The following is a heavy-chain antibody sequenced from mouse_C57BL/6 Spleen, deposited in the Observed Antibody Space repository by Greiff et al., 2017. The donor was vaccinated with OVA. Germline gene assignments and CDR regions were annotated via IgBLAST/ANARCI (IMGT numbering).Heavy chain of an antibody. J-gene: IGHJ2*01. CDR3: ARDESGYDLYYFDY. V-gene: IGHV5-4*01. CDR2: ISDGGSYT. CDR1: GFTFSSYA. Sequence: EVQGVESGGGLVKPGGSLKLSCAASGFTFSSYAMSWVRQTPEKRLEWVATISDGGSYTYYPDNVKGRFTISRDNAKNNLYLQMSHLKSEDTAMYYCARDESGYDLYYFDYWGQGTTLTVSS. D-gene: IGHD2-3*01.